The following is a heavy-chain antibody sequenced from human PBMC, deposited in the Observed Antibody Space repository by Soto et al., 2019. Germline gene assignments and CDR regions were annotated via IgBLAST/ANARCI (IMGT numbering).Heavy chain of an antibody. CDR2: INAGNGNT. D-gene: IGHD3-10*01. CDR1: GYTFTSYA. V-gene: IGHV1-3*01. CDR3: ARDTYYYGSGSLRY. J-gene: IGHJ4*02. Sequence: QVQLVQSGAEVKKPGASVKVSCKASGYTFTSYAMHWVRQAPGQRLEWMGWINAGNGNTKYSQKFQGRVTITRDTSASTGYMELSSLRSEDTAVYYCARDTYYYGSGSLRYWGQGTLVTVSS.